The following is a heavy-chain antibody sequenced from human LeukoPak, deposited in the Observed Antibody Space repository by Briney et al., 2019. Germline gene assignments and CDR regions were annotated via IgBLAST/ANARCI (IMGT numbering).Heavy chain of an antibody. Sequence: GGSLRLSCAGSGFNFQYAWMTWLRQAPGKAPEWVVRIKSKRDGKTTDYTTLVKSRFSISRDDSKNTVYLQMNSLRTEDTAVYYCTSLVGSPTYWGQGTRVAVSS. CDR3: TSLVGSPTY. J-gene: IGHJ4*02. CDR1: GFNFQYAW. V-gene: IGHV3-15*01. CDR2: IKSKRDGKTT. D-gene: IGHD4-23*01.